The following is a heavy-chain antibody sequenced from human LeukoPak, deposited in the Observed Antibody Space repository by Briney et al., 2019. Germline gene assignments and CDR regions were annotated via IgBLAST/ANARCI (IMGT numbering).Heavy chain of an antibody. J-gene: IGHJ4*02. D-gene: IGHD5-18*01. CDR1: GYTFTSYD. CDR3: ARGYSFKRDTAMVTGY. V-gene: IGHV1-8*01. CDR2: MNPNSGNT. Sequence: ASVKVSCKASGYTFTSYDINWVRQATGQGLKWMGWMNPNSGNTGYAQKFQGRVTMTRNTSISTAYMELSSLRSEDTAVYYCARGYSFKRDTAMVTGYWGQGTLVTVCS.